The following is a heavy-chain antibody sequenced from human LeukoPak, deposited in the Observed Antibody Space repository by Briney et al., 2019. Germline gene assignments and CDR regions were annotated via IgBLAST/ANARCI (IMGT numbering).Heavy chain of an antibody. Sequence: PGGSLRLSCAASGFTFSSYAVSWVRQAPGKGLAWVSAISDSGGSTQYADSVKGRFIISRDNSKNTLYLQTNSLRVEDTAVYYCAKGSSNWRDYYYFDYWGQGTLVTVSS. J-gene: IGHJ4*02. CDR3: AKGSSNWRDYYYFDY. D-gene: IGHD6-13*01. V-gene: IGHV3-23*01. CDR1: GFTFSSYA. CDR2: ISDSGGST.